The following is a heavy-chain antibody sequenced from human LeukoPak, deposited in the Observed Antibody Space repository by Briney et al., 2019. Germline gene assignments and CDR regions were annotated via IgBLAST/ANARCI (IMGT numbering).Heavy chain of an antibody. Sequence: GASVKVSCKDSGYTFTSYGLSWVRQAPGQGLEWMGWISAYNGNTNYAQKLQGRVTMTTDTSTSTAYMELRSLRSDDTAVYYCARDFRDFGELLGSHWGQGTLVTVSS. CDR1: GYTFTSYG. CDR3: ARDFRDFGELLGSH. D-gene: IGHD3-10*01. V-gene: IGHV1-18*01. J-gene: IGHJ4*02. CDR2: ISAYNGNT.